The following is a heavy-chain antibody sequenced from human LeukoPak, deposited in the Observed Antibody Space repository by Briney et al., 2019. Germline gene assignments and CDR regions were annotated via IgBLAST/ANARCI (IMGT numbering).Heavy chain of an antibody. J-gene: IGHJ4*02. CDR1: RFTFSDYY. CDR3: ARVGRNYYFDY. Sequence: GGSLRLSCAASRFTFSDYYMSWIRQAPGKGLEWVSYISGRSSNIYYADSVRGRFTISRDNAKNSLYLQMNSLSVEDTAVYCCARVGRNYYFDYWGQGTLVTVSS. D-gene: IGHD1-26*01. V-gene: IGHV3-11*04. CDR2: ISGRSSNI.